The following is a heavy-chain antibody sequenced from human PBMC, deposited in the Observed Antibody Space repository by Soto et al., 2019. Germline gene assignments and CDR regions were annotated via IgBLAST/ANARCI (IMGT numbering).Heavy chain of an antibody. CDR1: GGSVSSGSYY. J-gene: IGHJ6*02. Sequence: SETLSLTCTVSGGSVSSGSYYWSWIRQPPGKGLEWIGYIYYSGSTNYNPSLNSRVTISVDTSKNQFALKLSSVTAADTAVYYCARDRDVTMVRGVKDGEYYYYYGMDVWGQGTTVTVSS. CDR2: IYYSGST. D-gene: IGHD3-10*01. CDR3: ARDRDVTMVRGVKDGEYYYYYGMDV. V-gene: IGHV4-61*01.